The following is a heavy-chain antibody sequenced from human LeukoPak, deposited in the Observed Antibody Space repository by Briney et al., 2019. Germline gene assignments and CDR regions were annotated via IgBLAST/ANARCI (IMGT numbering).Heavy chain of an antibody. CDR1: GGSISSGTYY. J-gene: IGHJ3*02. CDR2: IYSSEIT. CDR3: ARARSSSSWREGAFDI. Sequence: SETLSLTCTVSGGSISSGTYYWSWIRQPAGKGLEWIGRIYSSEITNYNPSLKSRVTISVDTSKNQFSLKLSSVTAADTAVYYCARARSSSSWREGAFDIWGQGTMVTVSS. V-gene: IGHV4-61*02. D-gene: IGHD6-13*01.